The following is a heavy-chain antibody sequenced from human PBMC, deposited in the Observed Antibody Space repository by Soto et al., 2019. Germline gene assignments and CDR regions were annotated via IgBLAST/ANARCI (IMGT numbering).Heavy chain of an antibody. CDR1: GGSVNSDYYY. D-gene: IGHD6-6*01. J-gene: IGHJ4*02. CDR3: AREYSNSPEAFDY. CDR2: IYYTGST. Sequence: QVQLQESGPGLVKPSETLSLTCTVSGGSVNSDYYYWSWIRQPPGKGLEWIGYIYYTGSTKYNPSLESRVTISLDTSRNQFYPKLSSVTAADTAVFYCAREYSNSPEAFDYWGQGALVTVSS. V-gene: IGHV4-61*01.